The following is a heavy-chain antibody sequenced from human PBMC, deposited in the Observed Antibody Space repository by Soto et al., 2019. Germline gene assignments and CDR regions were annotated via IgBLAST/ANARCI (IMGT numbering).Heavy chain of an antibody. CDR3: ARGLLPFGGVIVLFDY. V-gene: IGHV3-33*01. CDR1: GFTFSSYG. D-gene: IGHD3-16*02. CDR2: IWYDGSNK. J-gene: IGHJ4*02. Sequence: GGSLRLSCAASGFTFSSYGMHWVRQAPGKGLEWVAVIWYDGSNKYYADSVKGRFTISRDNSKNTLYLQMNSLRAEDTAVYYCARGLLPFGGVIVLFDYWGQGTLVTVSS.